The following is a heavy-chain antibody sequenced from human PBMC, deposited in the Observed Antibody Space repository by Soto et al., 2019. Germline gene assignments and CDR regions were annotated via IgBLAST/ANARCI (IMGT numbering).Heavy chain of an antibody. CDR3: AMVDLYVTPTPQDV. CDR2: ISTYTGNT. Sequence: QVQLEQSGDEVKKPGASVKVSCKASGYIFVNYGIAWVRQAPGQGLEWLGWISTYTGNTYYATKVQDRLTLNTDTSTSTAFMDLVSLTSADTAVYYCAMVDLYVTPTPQDVWGQGTTVTVSS. D-gene: IGHD3-16*01. CDR1: GYIFVNYG. J-gene: IGHJ6*02. V-gene: IGHV1-18*01.